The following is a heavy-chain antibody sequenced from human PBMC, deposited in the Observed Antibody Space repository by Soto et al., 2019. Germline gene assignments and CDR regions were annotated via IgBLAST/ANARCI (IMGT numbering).Heavy chain of an antibody. Sequence: GGSLRLSCAASGFIFSSYGMHWVRQAPGKGLEWVAVIWNDGSNKYYADPVKGRFTISRDNSKNTLYLQMNSLRVEDTAVYYCASRSPASDYWGQGTLVTVSS. J-gene: IGHJ4*02. CDR3: ASRSPASDY. CDR1: GFIFSSYG. V-gene: IGHV3-33*03. CDR2: IWNDGSNK.